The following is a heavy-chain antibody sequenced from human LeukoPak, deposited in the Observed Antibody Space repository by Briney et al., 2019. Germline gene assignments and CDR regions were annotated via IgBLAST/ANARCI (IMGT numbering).Heavy chain of an antibody. J-gene: IGHJ4*01. Sequence: PGGSLRLSCAASGFTFSSYWMSWVRQAPGKGLEWVANIKKDGSEKNYVDSVKGRFTISRDNAKNSLYLQMNSLRAEDTAVYYCASEGRIVVVPSQWVHGTLVTVSS. CDR2: IKKDGSEK. CDR1: GFTFSSYW. D-gene: IGHD2-2*01. V-gene: IGHV3-7*01. CDR3: ASEGRIVVVPSQ.